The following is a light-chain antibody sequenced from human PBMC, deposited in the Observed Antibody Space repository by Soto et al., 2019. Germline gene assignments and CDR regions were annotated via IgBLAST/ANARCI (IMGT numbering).Light chain of an antibody. CDR1: SSDVGGYNY. CDR3: CSYAGSYSLYV. J-gene: IGLJ1*01. V-gene: IGLV2-11*01. CDR2: DVS. Sequence: QSALTQPRSVSVSPGQSVTISCTGTSSDVGGYNYVSWYQQHPGKAPKLMIYDVSNRPSGVPDRFSGSKSGNTASLTISGLQAEDEADYYCCSYAGSYSLYVFGTGTKVTVL.